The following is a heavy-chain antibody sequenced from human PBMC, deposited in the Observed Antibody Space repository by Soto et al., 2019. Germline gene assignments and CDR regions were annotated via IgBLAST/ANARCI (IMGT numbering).Heavy chain of an antibody. Sequence: ASVKVSCKASGGTFNNYGINWVRQAPGQGLEWMGGVIPLFGAANYAQKFQGRVTITADASTSVVYMQLSSLRSEDTAVYYCAREQHDPYDASGYYFNWFDPWGQGTLVTVSS. CDR2: VIPLFGAA. D-gene: IGHD3-22*01. CDR3: AREQHDPYDASGYYFNWFDP. J-gene: IGHJ5*02. CDR1: GGTFNNYG. V-gene: IGHV1-69*13.